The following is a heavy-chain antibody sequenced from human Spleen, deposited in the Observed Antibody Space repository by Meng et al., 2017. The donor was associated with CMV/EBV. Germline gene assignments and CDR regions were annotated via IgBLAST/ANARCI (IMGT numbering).Heavy chain of an antibody. CDR1: GGSFSGYY. D-gene: IGHD5-18*01. Sequence: WGAGVLKPSQTLSLTCAVYGGSFSGYYWSWIRQPPGKGLWWIGEINHSGSTNYNPSLKSRVTISVDTSKNQCSLKLSSVTAADTAVYYCARGHWDSYGYLDYWGQGTLVTVSS. V-gene: IGHV4-34*01. CDR3: ARGHWDSYGYLDY. J-gene: IGHJ4*02. CDR2: INHSGST.